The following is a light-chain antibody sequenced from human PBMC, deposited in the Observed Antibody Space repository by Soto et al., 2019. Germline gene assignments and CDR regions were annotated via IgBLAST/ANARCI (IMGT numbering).Light chain of an antibody. J-gene: IGLJ2*01. CDR2: STN. CDR1: SGSVSTSYY. Sequence: QTVVTHEPSFSVSPGGTVTLTCGLSSGSVSTSYYPSWYQQTPGQAPRTLIYSTNTRSSGVPDRFSGSILGNKAALTITGAQADDESDYYCVLYMGSGFVVFGGGTKLTVL. CDR3: VLYMGSGFVV. V-gene: IGLV8-61*01.